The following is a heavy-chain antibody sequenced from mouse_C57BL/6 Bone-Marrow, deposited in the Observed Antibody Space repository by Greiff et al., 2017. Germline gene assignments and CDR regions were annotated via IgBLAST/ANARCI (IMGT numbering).Heavy chain of an antibody. J-gene: IGHJ4*01. Sequence: EVQLQQSGPVLVKPGASVKMSCKASGYTFTDYYMNWVKQSHGKSLEWIGVINPYNGGTSYNQKFKGKATLTVDKSSSTAYMELNSLTSEDSAVYYCAREVYGSSSYAMDYWGQGTSVTVSS. CDR1: GYTFTDYY. V-gene: IGHV1-19*01. CDR2: INPYNGGT. CDR3: AREVYGSSSYAMDY. D-gene: IGHD1-1*01.